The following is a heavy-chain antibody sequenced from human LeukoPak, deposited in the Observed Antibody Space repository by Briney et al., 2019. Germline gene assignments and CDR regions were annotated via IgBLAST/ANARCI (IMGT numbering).Heavy chain of an antibody. CDR3: ASGVEQHHTTLNSPSYFQH. V-gene: IGHV1-69*05. CDR1: GGTFSSYA. D-gene: IGHD6-13*01. CDR2: IIPIFGTA. J-gene: IGHJ1*01. Sequence: ASVKVSCKASGGTFSSYAISWVRQAPGQGLEWMGGIIPIFGTANHAQKFQGRVTITTDESTSTAYMELSSLRSEDTAVYYYASGVEQHHTTLNSPSYFQHWGQGTLVTVSS.